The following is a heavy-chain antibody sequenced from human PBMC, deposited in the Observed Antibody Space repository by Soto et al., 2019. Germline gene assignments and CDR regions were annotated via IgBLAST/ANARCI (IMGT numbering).Heavy chain of an antibody. CDR2: IIPSFGTA. CDR3: ERECVDTAMVRESF. D-gene: IGHD5-18*01. Sequence: QVQLVQSGAEVKKPGSSVKVSCKASGGTFSSYAISWVRQAPGQGLEWMGGIIPSFGTANYAQKFQGRVTITADESTRPAYMELSRLSSEDMAVYYCERECVDTAMVRESFWGPGTLVTVSS. J-gene: IGHJ4*02. CDR1: GGTFSSYA. V-gene: IGHV1-69*01.